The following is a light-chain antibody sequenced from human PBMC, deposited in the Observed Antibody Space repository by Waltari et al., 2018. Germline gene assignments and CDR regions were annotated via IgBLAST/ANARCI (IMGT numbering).Light chain of an antibody. Sequence: DIQLTQSPSFLSASVGDRVTITCRASQGISNYLAWYQQKPGKAPKLLISATSTLQSGVPSRFSGSGSETEFTLTISSLQPEDFATYFCLQLNSYPLTFGGGTNVEIK. CDR1: QGISNY. V-gene: IGKV1-9*01. CDR2: ATS. J-gene: IGKJ4*01. CDR3: LQLNSYPLT.